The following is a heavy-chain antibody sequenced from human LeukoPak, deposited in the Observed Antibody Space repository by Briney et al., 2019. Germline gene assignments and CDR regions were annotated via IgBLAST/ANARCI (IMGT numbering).Heavy chain of an antibody. CDR1: GGSISSYY. V-gene: IGHV4-59*01. CDR2: IYYSGST. CDR3: AREIFGCSSTSCYTGSDYYYYMDV. D-gene: IGHD2-2*02. Sequence: SETLSLTCTVSGGSISSYYWSWIRQPPGKGLEWIGYIYYSGSTNYNPSLKSRVTISVDTSKNQFSLKLSSVTAADTAVYYCAREIFGCSSTSCYTGSDYYYYMDVWGKGTTVTVSS. J-gene: IGHJ6*03.